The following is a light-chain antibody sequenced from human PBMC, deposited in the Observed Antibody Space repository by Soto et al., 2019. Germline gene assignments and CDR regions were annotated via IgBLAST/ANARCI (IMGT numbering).Light chain of an antibody. Sequence: DIQMTQSPSTLSASVGDRVTITCRASQIISSWLAWYQQKPGKAPKLLIYDASSLQGGVPSRFSGSGSGTEFTLTISSLQPDDFATYYCQQYNSYPWTFGQRTKVDIK. CDR2: DAS. V-gene: IGKV1-5*01. CDR1: QIISSW. J-gene: IGKJ1*01. CDR3: QQYNSYPWT.